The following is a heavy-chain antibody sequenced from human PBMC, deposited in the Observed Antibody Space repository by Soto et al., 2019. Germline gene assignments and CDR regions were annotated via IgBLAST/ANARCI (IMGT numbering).Heavy chain of an antibody. CDR1: GFTFSSYA. D-gene: IGHD2-2*01. CDR3: AKDRYCSSTSCYENYYGMDV. J-gene: IGHJ6*02. V-gene: IGHV3-23*01. CDR2: ISGSGGST. Sequence: GGSLRLSCAASGFTFSSYAMSWVRQAPGKGLEWVSAISGSGGSTYYADSVKGRFTISRDNSKNTLYLQMNSLRAEDTAVYYCAKDRYCSSTSCYENYYGMDVRGQGTTVTVSS.